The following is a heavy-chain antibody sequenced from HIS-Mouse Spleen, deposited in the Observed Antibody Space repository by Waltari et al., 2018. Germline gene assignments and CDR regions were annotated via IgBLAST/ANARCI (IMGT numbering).Heavy chain of an antibody. CDR3: AREIPYSSSWYDWYFDL. CDR2: IYYSGST. CDR1: GRSISSSCYH. Sequence: QLQLQESGPGLVKPSETLSLTCTVPGRSISSSCYHWGGSRQPPGKGLEWIGSIYYSGSTYYNPSLKSRVTISVDTSKNQFSLKLSSVTAADTAVYYCAREIPYSSSWYDWYFDLWGRGTLVTVSS. J-gene: IGHJ2*01. D-gene: IGHD6-13*01. V-gene: IGHV4-39*07.